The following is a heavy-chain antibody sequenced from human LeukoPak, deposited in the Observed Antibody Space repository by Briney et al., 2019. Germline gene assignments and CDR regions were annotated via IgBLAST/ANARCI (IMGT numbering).Heavy chain of an antibody. Sequence: GGSLILSCAVSGFTFSSYGMHWVRQAPGKGLEWVAFIRFDGSNKYYADSVKGRFTISRDNSKNTLYLQMNSLGPEDTAVYYCAKIPAGNEDLDCWGQGTLVTVSS. CDR2: IRFDGSNK. D-gene: IGHD1-1*01. V-gene: IGHV3-30*02. CDR3: AKIPAGNEDLDC. CDR1: GFTFSSYG. J-gene: IGHJ4*02.